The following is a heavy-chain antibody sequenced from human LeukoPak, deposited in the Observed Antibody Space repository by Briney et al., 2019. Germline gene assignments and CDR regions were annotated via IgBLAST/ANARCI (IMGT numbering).Heavy chain of an antibody. D-gene: IGHD5-18*01. J-gene: IGHJ3*02. CDR2: IIPIFGTA. CDR3: ARGYSEGYSYGYKAFDI. V-gene: IGHV1-69*01. CDR1: GGTFSSYA. Sequence: SVKVSCKASGGTFSSYAISWVRQAPGQGLEWMGGIIPIFGTANYAQKFQGRVTITADESTSTAYMKLSSLRSEDTAVYYCARGYSEGYSYGYKAFDIWGQGTMVTVSS.